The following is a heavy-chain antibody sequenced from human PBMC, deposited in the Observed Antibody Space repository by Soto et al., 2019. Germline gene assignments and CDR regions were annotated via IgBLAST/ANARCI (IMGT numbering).Heavy chain of an antibody. CDR1: GYTFTSYD. D-gene: IGHD5-18*01. J-gene: IGHJ6*02. V-gene: IGHV1-8*01. CDR3: ARVLKLWSNDYYHYGLDV. CDR2: MNPNSGDT. Sequence: ASVKVSCKASGYTFTSYDINWVRQATGQGLEWMGWMNPNSGDTGYAQKFQGRVTMTRNTSISTAYMELSSLRSEDTAVYFCARVLKLWSNDYYHYGLDVWGQGTLVTVSS.